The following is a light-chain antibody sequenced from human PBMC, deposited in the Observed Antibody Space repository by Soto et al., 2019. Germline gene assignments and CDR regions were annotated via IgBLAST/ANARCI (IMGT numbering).Light chain of an antibody. CDR1: QSVGTR. Sequence: ETVVTQSPATLSFSPGERATLSCRASQSVGTRLEWYQQKPGQAPRLLINSASSRAPGIPARFSGSGSGTDFTLTISSLEAEDFAVYYCHQSSNWPYTFGQGTKLEMK. CDR2: SAS. V-gene: IGKV3-11*01. CDR3: HQSSNWPYT. J-gene: IGKJ2*01.